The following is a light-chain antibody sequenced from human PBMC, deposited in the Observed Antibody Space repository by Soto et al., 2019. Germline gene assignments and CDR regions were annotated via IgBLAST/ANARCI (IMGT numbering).Light chain of an antibody. CDR3: QTWGTGSVV. CDR2: LNSDGSH. CDR1: SGHSSYA. V-gene: IGLV4-69*01. Sequence: QPVLTQSPSASASLGASVKLTCTLSSGHSSYAIAWHQQQPEKGPRYLMKLNSDGSHNKGDGIPDRFSGSSSGAERYHTISSLQSEDEADYYCQTWGTGSVVFGGGTKLTVL. J-gene: IGLJ2*01.